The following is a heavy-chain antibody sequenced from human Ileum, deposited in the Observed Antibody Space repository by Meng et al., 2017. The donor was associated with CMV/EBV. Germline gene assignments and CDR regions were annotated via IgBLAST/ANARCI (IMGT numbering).Heavy chain of an antibody. CDR3: ARDLITDTPMITDF. D-gene: IGHD5-18*01. Sequence: KPSGFTLTGYCIHWVRQASGQGLEWMGWINPNSGGTNYAQKFQGRVTMTRDTSVTTTYMELNRLTSDDTAVYYCARDLITDTPMITDFWGQGTLVTVSS. J-gene: IGHJ4*02. V-gene: IGHV1-2*02. CDR1: GFTLTGYC. CDR2: INPNSGGT.